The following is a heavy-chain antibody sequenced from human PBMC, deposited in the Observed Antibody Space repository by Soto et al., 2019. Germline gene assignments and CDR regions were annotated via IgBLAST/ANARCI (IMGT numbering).Heavy chain of an antibody. CDR1: GFTFSSYA. J-gene: IGHJ4*02. D-gene: IGHD6-19*01. Sequence: EVQLLESGGGLVQPGGSLRLSCAASGFTFSSYAMSWVRQAPGTGLEWVSVISGGGGSTYYADSVKGRFTISRDNSKNMLYLQMNSLRADATAVYYCANGGWYSFFDSWGQGILVTVSS. CDR2: ISGGGGST. CDR3: ANGGWYSFFDS. V-gene: IGHV3-23*01.